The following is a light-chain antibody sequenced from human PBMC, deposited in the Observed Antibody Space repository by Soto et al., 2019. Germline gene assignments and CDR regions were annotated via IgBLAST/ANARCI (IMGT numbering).Light chain of an antibody. V-gene: IGLV1-44*01. CDR3: SAWDDSLKRPV. J-gene: IGLJ2*01. CDR2: YNY. Sequence: QSVLTQAPSASGAPGQRVTMSCSGSRSNIGTNTVNWYQQRPGTPPTYLIYYNYRRPSGFLARFSGSQSGTSASLAINGRPSADEAYYYCSAWDDSLKRPVFGGGTKLTVL. CDR1: RSNIGTNT.